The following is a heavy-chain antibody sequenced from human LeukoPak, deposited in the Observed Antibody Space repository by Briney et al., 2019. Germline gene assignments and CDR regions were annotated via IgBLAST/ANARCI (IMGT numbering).Heavy chain of an antibody. CDR2: FHYSGSA. Sequence: PSETLSLTCTVSGDSISSYYWSWIRQPPGKGLEWIAYFHYSGSATYNPSLKSRVTISMDTSKNQFSLNLSSVSPADTAVYYCARDIRSVGDFSYFDYWGQGALVTVSS. D-gene: IGHD1-26*01. J-gene: IGHJ4*02. CDR1: GDSISSYY. CDR3: ARDIRSVGDFSYFDY. V-gene: IGHV4-59*01.